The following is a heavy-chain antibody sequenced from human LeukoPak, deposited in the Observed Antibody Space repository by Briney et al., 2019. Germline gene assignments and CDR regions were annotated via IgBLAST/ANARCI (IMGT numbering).Heavy chain of an antibody. CDR3: VRHRTASDY. V-gene: IGHV3-21*01. CDR1: GFTFSTYW. Sequence: PGGSLRLSCAASGFTFSTYWMHWVRQAPGKGLEWVSSISPSSSYIFYSDSLKGRFTISRDNAKNSLYLQMNSLRVEDTAVYYCVRHRTASDYWGLGALVTVSS. CDR2: ISPSSSYI. D-gene: IGHD3-16*02. J-gene: IGHJ4*02.